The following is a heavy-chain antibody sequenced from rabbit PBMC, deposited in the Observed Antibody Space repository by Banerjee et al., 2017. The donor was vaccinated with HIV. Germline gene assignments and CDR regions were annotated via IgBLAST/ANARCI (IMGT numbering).Heavy chain of an antibody. D-gene: IGHD4-2*01. CDR3: ARASNYGGATYPYNL. CDR2: IDTGRDSRT. CDR1: GFTLSSYW. Sequence: QSLEESGGDLVKPGASLTLTCTASGFTLSSYWMCWVRQAPGKGLEWIACIDTGRDSRTYYASWAKGRFTISKTSSTTVTLQMTSLTAADTATYFCARASNYGGATYPYNLWGPGTLVTVS. V-gene: IGHV1S40*01. J-gene: IGHJ4*01.